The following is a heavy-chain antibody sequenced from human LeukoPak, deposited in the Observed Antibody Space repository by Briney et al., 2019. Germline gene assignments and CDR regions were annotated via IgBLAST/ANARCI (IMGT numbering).Heavy chain of an antibody. Sequence: PGGSLRLSCAASGLTFSSYSLNWLRQAPGKGLEWVSSISSSSNYIYYADSVKGRFTISRDNAKNSLYLQMNSLRAQDTAVYYCARDSGGLRFLEWSISWGQGTMVTVSS. D-gene: IGHD3-3*01. V-gene: IGHV3-21*01. CDR3: ARDSGGLRFLEWSIS. J-gene: IGHJ3*01. CDR2: ISSSSNYI. CDR1: GLTFSSYS.